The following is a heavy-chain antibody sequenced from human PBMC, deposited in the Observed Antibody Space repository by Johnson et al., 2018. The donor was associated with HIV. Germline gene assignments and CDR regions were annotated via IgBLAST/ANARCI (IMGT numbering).Heavy chain of an antibody. V-gene: IGHV3-7*05. CDR1: GLTFSSYW. J-gene: IGHJ3*02. CDR2: IKQDGSEK. D-gene: IGHD6-13*01. Sequence: VQLVESGGGLVQPGGSLRLSCVASGLTFSSYWMSWVRQAPGKGLEWVANIKQDGSEKYYVDSVKGRFTISRDNAKNPLYLQMNSLRAEDTAVYYCAGSNVVGYSNYPGACDIWGQGTMVTVSS. CDR3: AGSNVVGYSNYPGACDI.